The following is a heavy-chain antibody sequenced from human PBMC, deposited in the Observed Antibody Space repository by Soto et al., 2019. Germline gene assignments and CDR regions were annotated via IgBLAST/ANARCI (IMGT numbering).Heavy chain of an antibody. D-gene: IGHD2-21*01. CDR1: GYTFATYA. V-gene: IGHV1-3*01. J-gene: IGHJ4*02. Sequence: QVQIVQSGAEVKKPGASVKVSCKASGYTFATYAMHWVRLAPGQGLEWIGWINAATGDTEFSQKFQGRVTLTRDTSADTADMELRSLRSEDTAIYYCARAETIRVGGEFEFWGQGTLVTVSS. CDR2: INAATGDT. CDR3: ARAETIRVGGEFEF.